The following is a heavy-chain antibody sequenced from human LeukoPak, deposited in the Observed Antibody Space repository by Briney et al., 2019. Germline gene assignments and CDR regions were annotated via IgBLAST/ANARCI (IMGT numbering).Heavy chain of an antibody. V-gene: IGHV3-15*07. D-gene: IGHD1-26*01. CDR1: GFTFTNTW. Sequence: PGGSLRLSCVASGFTFTNTWINWVRQAPGRGLEWVGRIRSKAAGGTTEYAAPVKGRFSISRDDSKKSLYLQMNSLKTEDTAMYYCARGPPGISHPLDYWGQGTLVTVSS. J-gene: IGHJ4*02. CDR2: IRSKAAGGTT. CDR3: ARGPPGISHPLDY.